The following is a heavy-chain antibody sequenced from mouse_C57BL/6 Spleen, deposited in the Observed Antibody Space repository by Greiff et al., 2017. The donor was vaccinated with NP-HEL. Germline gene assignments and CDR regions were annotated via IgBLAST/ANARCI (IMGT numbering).Heavy chain of an antibody. CDR1: GFNIKDYY. CDR2: IDPEDGDT. D-gene: IGHD4-1*01. V-gene: IGHV14-1*01. J-gene: IGHJ2*01. CDR3: TTKDELGYFDY. Sequence: EVKLQQSGAELVRPGASVKLSCTASGFNIKDYYMHWVKQRPEQGLEWIGRIDPEDGDTEYAPKFQGKATMTADTSSNTAYLQLSSLTSEDTAVYYCTTKDELGYFDYWGQGTTLTVSS.